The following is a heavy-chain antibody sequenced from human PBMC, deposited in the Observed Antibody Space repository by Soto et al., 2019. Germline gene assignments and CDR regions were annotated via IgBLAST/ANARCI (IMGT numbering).Heavy chain of an antibody. CDR2: MYYSGST. CDR3: ARGYRQSGYSSSWVFDY. CDR1: GGSINSGGYY. D-gene: IGHD6-13*01. J-gene: IGHJ4*02. Sequence: QVQLRESGPGLVKPSQTLSLTCTFAGGSINSGGYYWNWIRQHPGKGLGWMWYMYYSGSTYYNPSLGSRVIISADTSENHFSLKLSSVTAADTAVYFCARGYRQSGYSSSWVFDYWGQGNLVNVSS. V-gene: IGHV4-31*03.